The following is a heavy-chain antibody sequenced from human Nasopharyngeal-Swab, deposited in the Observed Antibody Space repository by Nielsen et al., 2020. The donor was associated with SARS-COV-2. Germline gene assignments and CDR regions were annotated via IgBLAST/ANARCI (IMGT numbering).Heavy chain of an antibody. CDR2: INSDGSST. V-gene: IGHV3-74*01. CDR3: ARGCVLTGPSCYYYGMDV. CDR1: GFTFSSYW. D-gene: IGHD3-9*01. J-gene: IGHJ6*02. Sequence: GEPLKISCAASGFTFSSYWMHWVRQAPGKGLVWVSRINSDGSSTSYADSVKGRFTISRDNAKNTLYLQMNSLRAEDTAVYYCARGCVLTGPSCYYYGMDVWGQGTTVTVSS.